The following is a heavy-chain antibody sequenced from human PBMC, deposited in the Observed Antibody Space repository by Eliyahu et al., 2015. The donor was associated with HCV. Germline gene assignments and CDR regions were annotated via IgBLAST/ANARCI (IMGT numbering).Heavy chain of an antibody. CDR1: GXSIXXXSYY. CDR3: ARVAGVIDQYFDY. CDR2: IFHSGNT. J-gene: IGHJ4*01. D-gene: IGHD3-16*02. V-gene: IGHV4-39*02. Sequence: QLQVQESGPGLVKPSETLSLSCXVAGXSIXXXSYYWGXIRXPPGKGLEWIGSIFHSGNTYYNPSLKSRATISVDTSKNHFSLNLSSVSATDTGVYYCARVAGVIDQYFDYWGQGSLVTVSS.